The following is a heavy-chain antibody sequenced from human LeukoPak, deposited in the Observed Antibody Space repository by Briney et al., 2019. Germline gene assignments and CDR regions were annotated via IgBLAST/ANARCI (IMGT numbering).Heavy chain of an antibody. Sequence: GGSLRLSCAASGFTFSSYWMSWVRQAPGKGLEWVANIKQDGSEKYYVDSVKGRFTISRDNAKNSLYLQMNSLRAEDTAVYYCAKTRYYGSGSYTYFDYWGQGTLVTVSS. V-gene: IGHV3-7*03. J-gene: IGHJ4*02. CDR2: IKQDGSEK. CDR3: AKTRYYGSGSYTYFDY. D-gene: IGHD3-10*01. CDR1: GFTFSSYW.